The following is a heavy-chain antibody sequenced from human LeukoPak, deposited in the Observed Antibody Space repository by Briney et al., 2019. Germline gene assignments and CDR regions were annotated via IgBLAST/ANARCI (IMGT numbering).Heavy chain of an antibody. J-gene: IGHJ6*02. D-gene: IGHD3-9*01. CDR2: IRYDGSNK. Sequence: GGSLRLSCAASGFTFSSCSMNWVRQAPGKGLEWVAFIRYDGSNKYYADSVKGRFTISRDNSKNSLYLQMNSLRAEDTAVYYCARDVLRYFDWLGGRDGMDVWGQGTTVTVSS. CDR1: GFTFSSCS. CDR3: ARDVLRYFDWLGGRDGMDV. V-gene: IGHV3-30*02.